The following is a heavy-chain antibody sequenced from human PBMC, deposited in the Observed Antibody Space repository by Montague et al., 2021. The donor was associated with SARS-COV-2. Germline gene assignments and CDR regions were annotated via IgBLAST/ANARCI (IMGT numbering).Heavy chain of an antibody. Sequence: PALVKPTQTLTLTCTFSGFSRSTTGVAVAWIRQPPGKALEWLALSYWDDEKRYSPSLKSRLTITKDTSKNQVVLTMTNMDPVDTATYSCAHRRSGFYYFDYWGQGTLVTVSS. D-gene: IGHD3-10*01. J-gene: IGHJ4*02. V-gene: IGHV2-5*02. CDR3: AHRRSGFYYFDY. CDR2: SYWDDEK. CDR1: GFSRSTTGVA.